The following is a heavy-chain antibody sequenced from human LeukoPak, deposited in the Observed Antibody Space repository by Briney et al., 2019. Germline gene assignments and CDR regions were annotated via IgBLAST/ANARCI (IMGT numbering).Heavy chain of an antibody. D-gene: IGHD3-16*01. CDR1: GFTVSSNS. CDR3: ARDRADYVWGSYGIDY. V-gene: IGHV3-53*01. J-gene: IGHJ4*02. CDR2: IYSGGST. Sequence: GGSLRLSCAASGFTVSSNSMSWVRQAPGKGLEWVSVIYSGGSTYNADSVKGRFTISRDNSKNTLYLQMNSLRAEDTAVYYCARDRADYVWGSYGIDYWGQGTLVTVSS.